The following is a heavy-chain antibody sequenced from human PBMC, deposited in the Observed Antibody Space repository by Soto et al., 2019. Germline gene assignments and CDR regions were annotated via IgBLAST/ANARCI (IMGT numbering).Heavy chain of an antibody. CDR2: ISSSSAYK. CDR1: GFIFSSYS. D-gene: IGHD6-19*01. J-gene: IGHJ5*02. V-gene: IGHV3-21*01. Sequence: EVPLVESGGGLVKPGGSLRLSCAASGFIFSSYSMNWVRQAPGKGLQWVSSISSSSAYKYYADSVKGRFTISRDNARDSLYLQLNSLRAEDTAVYYCARDSSYSSGWYWFDPWGQGTLVTVSS. CDR3: ARDSSYSSGWYWFDP.